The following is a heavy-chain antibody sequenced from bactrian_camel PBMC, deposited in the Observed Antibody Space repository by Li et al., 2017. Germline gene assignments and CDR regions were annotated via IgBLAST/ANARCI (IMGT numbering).Heavy chain of an antibody. CDR1: GDTSDMRC. D-gene: IGHD3*01. CDR2: ISTGGGMI. V-gene: IGHV3S53*01. Sequence: VQLVESGGNLVQPGGSLTLACAASGDTSDMRCWGWFRQAPGKEREGVATISTGGGMIRYSDSVKGRFTISRDNAKNTVDLQMNSLRPEDTARYYCAKGVFAHADGTGHRIRGQGTQVTVS. J-gene: IGHJ4*01.